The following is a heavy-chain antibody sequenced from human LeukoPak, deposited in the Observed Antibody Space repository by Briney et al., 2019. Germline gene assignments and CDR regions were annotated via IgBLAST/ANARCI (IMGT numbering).Heavy chain of an antibody. CDR2: IIPIFGTA. CDR1: GGTFSSYA. Sequence: ASVKVSCKASGGTFSSYAISWARQAPGQGLEWMGGIIPIFGTANYAQKFQGRVTITADKSTSTAYMELSSLRSEDTAVYYCARVLLLQLEPPFDYWGQGTLVTVSS. D-gene: IGHD6-13*01. CDR3: ARVLLLQLEPPFDY. J-gene: IGHJ4*02. V-gene: IGHV1-69*06.